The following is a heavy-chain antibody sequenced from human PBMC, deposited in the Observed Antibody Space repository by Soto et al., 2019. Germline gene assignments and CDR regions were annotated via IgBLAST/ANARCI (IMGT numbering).Heavy chain of an antibody. CDR1: GGTFSSYA. CDR3: ARDQNVVVVAATQYYYGMDV. V-gene: IGHV1-69*13. J-gene: IGHJ6*02. CDR2: IIPIFGTA. Sequence: GASVKVSCKASGGTFSSYAISWVRQAPGQGLEWMGGIIPIFGTANYAQKFQGRVTITADESTSTAYMELSSLRSEDTAVYYCARDQNVVVVAATQYYYGMDVWGQGTTVTVSS. D-gene: IGHD2-15*01.